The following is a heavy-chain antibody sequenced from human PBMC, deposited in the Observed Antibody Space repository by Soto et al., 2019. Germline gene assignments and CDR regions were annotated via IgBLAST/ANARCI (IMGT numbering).Heavy chain of an antibody. D-gene: IGHD3-10*01. J-gene: IGHJ4*02. Sequence: QVQLVQSGAEVKKPGASVKVSCKASGYTFTNYGITWVRQAPGQGLEWMGWISHWGKTDYAQKFQGRVTMTTDSSASTAFMELRSLRSDDTAMCFCARDLDGSGSYYTDYWGQGTLVTVSS. CDR2: ISHWGKT. CDR3: ARDLDGSGSYYTDY. CDR1: GYTFTNYG. V-gene: IGHV1-18*01.